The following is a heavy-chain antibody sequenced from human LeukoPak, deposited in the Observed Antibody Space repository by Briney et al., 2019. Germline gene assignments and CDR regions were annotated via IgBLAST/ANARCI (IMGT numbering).Heavy chain of an antibody. J-gene: IGHJ2*01. CDR1: GYSFTSYW. CDR2: IYPGDSDT. D-gene: IGHD3-22*01. V-gene: IGHV5-51*01. CDR3: ARRDYYDSSGYPGVGYWYFDL. Sequence: GESLKISCKGSGYSFTSYWIGWVRQMPGKGLEWMGIIYPGDSDTRYSPSFQGQVTISADKSISTAYLQWNSLKASDTAMYYCARRDYYDSSGYPGVGYWYFDLWGRGTLLTVSS.